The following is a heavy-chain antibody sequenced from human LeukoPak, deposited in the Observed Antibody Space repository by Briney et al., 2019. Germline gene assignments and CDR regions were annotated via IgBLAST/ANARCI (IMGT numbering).Heavy chain of an antibody. CDR1: GGSISSHY. D-gene: IGHD5-18*01. Sequence: SETLSLTCTVSGGSISSHYWSWIRQPPGKGLEWIGYIYYSGSTNYNPSLKSRVTISVDTSKNQFSLKLSSVTAADTAVYYCARARGYRGAFDYWGQGTLVTVSS. V-gene: IGHV4-59*11. CDR2: IYYSGST. CDR3: ARARGYRGAFDY. J-gene: IGHJ4*02.